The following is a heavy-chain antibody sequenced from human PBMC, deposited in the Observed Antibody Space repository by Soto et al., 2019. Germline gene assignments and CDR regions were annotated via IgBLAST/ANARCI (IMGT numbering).Heavy chain of an antibody. CDR2: ISYSGDRQ. D-gene: IGHD3-16*01. Sequence: LRLSCVASGFTFADYAMYWVRRIPGKGLEWVAVISYSGDRQYYAESVKGRFTISRDNSKKTLYLQMFSLTSEDSAVFYCARTPAAMITDRYDWFDSWGPGTQVTVSS. J-gene: IGHJ5*01. CDR3: ARTPAAMITDRYDWFDS. V-gene: IGHV3-30-3*01. CDR1: GFTFADYA.